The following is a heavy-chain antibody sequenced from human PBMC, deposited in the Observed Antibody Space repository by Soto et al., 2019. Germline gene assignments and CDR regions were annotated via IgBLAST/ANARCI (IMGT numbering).Heavy chain of an antibody. CDR3: ARGRYSSSWFPFDP. V-gene: IGHV4-34*01. CDR2: INHSGST. D-gene: IGHD6-13*01. CDR1: GGSFSGYY. J-gene: IGHJ5*02. Sequence: PSETLSLTCAVYGGSFSGYYWSWIRQPPGKGLEWIGEINHSGSTDYNPSLKSRVTISVDTSKNQFSLKLSSVTAADTAVYYCARGRYSSSWFPFDPWGQGTLVTVSS.